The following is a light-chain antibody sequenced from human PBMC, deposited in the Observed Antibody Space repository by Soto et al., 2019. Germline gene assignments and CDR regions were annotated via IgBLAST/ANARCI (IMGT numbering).Light chain of an antibody. Sequence: SALTQPASVYGSPGQSITISCNGTSSDVGGYDHVSWYQQHPGKAPKLIIYDVTVRPSGISPRFSGSKSDNTASLAVSGLQPEDEADYYCSSYTNKDTLLFGGGTKVTVL. CDR3: SSYTNKDTLL. CDR2: DVT. J-gene: IGLJ3*02. V-gene: IGLV2-14*03. CDR1: SSDVGGYDH.